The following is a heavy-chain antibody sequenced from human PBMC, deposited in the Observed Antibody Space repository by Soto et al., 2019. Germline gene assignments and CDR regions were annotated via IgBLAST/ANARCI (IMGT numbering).Heavy chain of an antibody. D-gene: IGHD3-3*01. V-gene: IGHV3-30*18. CDR3: AKDNRHDFWSGWKYGMDV. Sequence: GGSLRLSCAASGFTFSSYGMHWVRQAPGKGLEWVAVISYDGSNKYYADSVKGRFTISRDNSKNTLYLQMNSLRAEDTAVYYCAKDNRHDFWSGWKYGMDVWGQGTTVTVSS. J-gene: IGHJ6*02. CDR1: GFTFSSYG. CDR2: ISYDGSNK.